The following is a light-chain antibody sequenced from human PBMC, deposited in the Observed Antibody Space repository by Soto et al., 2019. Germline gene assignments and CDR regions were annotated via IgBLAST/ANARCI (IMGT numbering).Light chain of an antibody. Sequence: DIQMTQSPSSLSASVGDRVTITCQASQDVKKYLNWYQQKPGKAPKLLINDASNLEIGVPSRFSGSGSGTDFTFAISSLQPEDIATYYCQQYDNLPITFGQGTRLEIK. V-gene: IGKV1-33*01. CDR1: QDVKKY. CDR3: QQYDNLPIT. CDR2: DAS. J-gene: IGKJ5*01.